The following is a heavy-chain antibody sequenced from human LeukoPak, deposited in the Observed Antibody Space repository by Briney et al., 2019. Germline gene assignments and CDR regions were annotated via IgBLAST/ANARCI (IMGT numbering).Heavy chain of an antibody. Sequence: PGGSLRLSCAASGFTLSTFGMHWVRHTPGKGLEWVAFIRYDGTIKYYADSVKGRFTISRDNSKNTLSLQMDSLRADDTAVYYCVKRIIVADKFDYWGQGSLVTVSS. CDR2: IRYDGTIK. D-gene: IGHD5-12*01. CDR1: GFTLSTFG. V-gene: IGHV3-30*02. J-gene: IGHJ4*02. CDR3: VKRIIVADKFDY.